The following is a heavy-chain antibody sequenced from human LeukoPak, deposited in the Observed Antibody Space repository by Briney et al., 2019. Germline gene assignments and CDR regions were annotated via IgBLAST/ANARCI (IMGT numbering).Heavy chain of an antibody. CDR1: GYSFTSYW. CDR3: ARHLMLSRYFQH. V-gene: IGHV5-10-1*01. Sequence: GESLKISCKGSGYSFTSYWISWVRQMPGKGLEWMGRIDPSDSYTTYCPSFQGHVTISADQSISTAYLQWSSLKASDTAMYYCARHLMLSRYFQHWGQGTLVTASA. J-gene: IGHJ1*01. D-gene: IGHD2-8*01. CDR2: IDPSDSYT.